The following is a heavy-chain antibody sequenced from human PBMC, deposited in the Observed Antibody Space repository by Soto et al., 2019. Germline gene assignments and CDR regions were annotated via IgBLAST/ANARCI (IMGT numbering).Heavy chain of an antibody. J-gene: IGHJ4*02. CDR2: ISGSGGST. Sequence: GGSLRFSCAASGFTFISYAISWVRQAPGKGLEWVSAISGSGGSTYYADSVKGRFTISRDNSKNTLYLQMNSLRAEDTAVYYCAKGQGAVAGSFDYWGQGTLVTVSS. CDR1: GFTFISYA. CDR3: AKGQGAVAGSFDY. D-gene: IGHD6-19*01. V-gene: IGHV3-23*01.